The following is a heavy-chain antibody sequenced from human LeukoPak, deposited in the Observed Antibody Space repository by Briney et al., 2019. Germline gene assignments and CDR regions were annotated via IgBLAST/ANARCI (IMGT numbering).Heavy chain of an antibody. J-gene: IGHJ4*01. V-gene: IGHV1-8*01. CDR1: GYTFTSYD. CDR3: ARGGYDSSGYYYDY. CDR2: MNPNSGNT. D-gene: IGHD3-22*01. Sequence: ASVKVSCKASGYTFTSYDINWVRQATGQGLEWMGWMNPNSGNTGYAQKFQGRVTTTRNTSISTAYMELSSLRSEDTAVYYCARGGYDSSGYYYDYWGQGTLVTVSS.